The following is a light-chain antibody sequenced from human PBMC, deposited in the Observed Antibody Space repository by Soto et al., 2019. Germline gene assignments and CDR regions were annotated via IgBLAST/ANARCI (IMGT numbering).Light chain of an antibody. CDR2: RAS. V-gene: IGKV3-15*01. Sequence: EIVMTQSPATLAGSPGETVTLSCRASQSLGGNLAWYQQKPGQAPRLLIFRASTRATGVPARFSGRGSGTEFTLTISGLQSEDFAVYYCQQYSEWPPWTFGPGTKVEIK. CDR3: QQYSEWPPWT. CDR1: QSLGGN. J-gene: IGKJ1*01.